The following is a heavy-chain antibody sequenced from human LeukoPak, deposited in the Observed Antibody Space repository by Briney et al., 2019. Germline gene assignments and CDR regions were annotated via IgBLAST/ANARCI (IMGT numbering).Heavy chain of an antibody. J-gene: IGHJ4*02. CDR3: ARNADS. Sequence: GGSLRLSCAASGFTFSSYSMNWVRQAPGKGLVWVSRINSDGSNTGYVDAVKGRFTISRDNAKNTLYLQMNSLRAEDTAVYYCARNADSWGQGTLVTVSS. V-gene: IGHV3-74*01. CDR2: INSDGSNT. CDR1: GFTFSSYS. D-gene: IGHD3-22*01.